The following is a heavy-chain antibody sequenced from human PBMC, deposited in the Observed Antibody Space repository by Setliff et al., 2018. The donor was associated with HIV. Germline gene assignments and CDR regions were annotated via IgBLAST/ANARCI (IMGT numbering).Heavy chain of an antibody. J-gene: IGHJ4*02. CDR1: DGSISTGSYY. CDR2: IYTSGST. Sequence: SETLSLTCTVADGSISTGSYYWSWVRQPAGRGLEWIGRIYTSGSTNYNPSLKSRVTMSVDTSKNQFSLNLTSVTAADTAVYYCARGRFVGFDYWGQGTLVTVSS. V-gene: IGHV4-61*02. CDR3: ARGRFVGFDY. D-gene: IGHD3-16*02.